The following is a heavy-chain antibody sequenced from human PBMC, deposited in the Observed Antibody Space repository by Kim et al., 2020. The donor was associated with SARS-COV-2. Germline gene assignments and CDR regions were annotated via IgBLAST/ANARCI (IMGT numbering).Heavy chain of an antibody. CDR2: SEE. Sequence: SEEHYVDSVKGRFTMSRDNAKNSVYLQMNSLRSEDTAIYYCAALDSVQVPGGIWGQGTLVTVSS. V-gene: IGHV3-7*01. CDR3: AALDSVQVPGGI. J-gene: IGHJ4*02. D-gene: IGHD3-10*01.